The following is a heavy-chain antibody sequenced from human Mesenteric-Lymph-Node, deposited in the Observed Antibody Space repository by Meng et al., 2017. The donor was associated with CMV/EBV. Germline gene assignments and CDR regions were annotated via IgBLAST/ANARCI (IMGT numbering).Heavy chain of an antibody. CDR2: IIPIFGTA. CDR3: AGYDILTGSGWVDY. CDR1: GGTLSSYA. Sequence: KASGGTLSSYAISWVRQAPGQGLEWMGGIIPIFGTANYAQKFQGRVTITADKSTSTAYMELSSLRSEDTAVYYCAGYDILTGSGWVDYWGQGTLVTVSS. V-gene: IGHV1-69*06. J-gene: IGHJ4*02. D-gene: IGHD3-9*01.